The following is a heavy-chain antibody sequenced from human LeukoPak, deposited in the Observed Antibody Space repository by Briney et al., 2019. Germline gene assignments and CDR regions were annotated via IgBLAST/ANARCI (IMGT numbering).Heavy chain of an antibody. V-gene: IGHV1-2*02. CDR3: ARATSFDY. CDR2: INPNSGVT. D-gene: IGHD3-16*01. J-gene: IGHJ4*02. CDR1: GYTFTGYY. Sequence: ASVKVSYKTCGYTFTGYYIHWVRQAPGQGLEWMGWINPNSGVTKYAQKFQDRVTMTRDTSISMVYMELSSLRSDDTAVYYCARATSFDYWGQGTLVTVSS.